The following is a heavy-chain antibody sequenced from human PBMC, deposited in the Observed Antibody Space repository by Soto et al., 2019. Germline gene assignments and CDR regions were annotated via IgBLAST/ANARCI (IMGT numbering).Heavy chain of an antibody. Sequence: SETLSLTCAVYGGSFSGYYWSWIRQPPGKGLEWIGEINHSGSTNYNPSLKSRVTISVDTSKNQFSLKLSSVTAADTAVYYCARGQGVLRYFDWLFPPWFDPWGQGTLVTVSS. J-gene: IGHJ5*02. D-gene: IGHD3-9*01. CDR1: GGSFSGYY. CDR3: ARGQGVLRYFDWLFPPWFDP. V-gene: IGHV4-34*01. CDR2: INHSGST.